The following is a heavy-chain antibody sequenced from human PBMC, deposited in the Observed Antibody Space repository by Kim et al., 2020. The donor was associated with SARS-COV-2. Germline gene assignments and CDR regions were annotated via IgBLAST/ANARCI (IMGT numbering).Heavy chain of an antibody. D-gene: IGHD1-26*01. CDR3: AHRPAPQSGKPFDY. Sequence: SPSLKGRLTITKDTSKNQVVLTMTNMDPVDTATYYCAHRPAPQSGKPFDYWGQGTLVTVSS. V-gene: IGHV2-5*01. J-gene: IGHJ4*02.